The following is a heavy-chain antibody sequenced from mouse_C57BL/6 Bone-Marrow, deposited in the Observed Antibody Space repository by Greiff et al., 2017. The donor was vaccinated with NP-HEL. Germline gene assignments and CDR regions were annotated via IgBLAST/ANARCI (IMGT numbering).Heavy chain of an antibody. CDR2: INPGSGGT. CDR1: GYAFTNYL. J-gene: IGHJ3*01. Sequence: VQLQQSGAELVRPGTSVKVSCKASGYAFTNYLIEWVKQRPGQGLEWIGVINPGSGGTNYNEKFKGKATLTADKSSSTAYMQLSSLTSEDSAVYFCARWDYYYGSSFAYGGRGKVVTVSA. D-gene: IGHD1-1*01. CDR3: ARWDYYYGSSFAY. V-gene: IGHV1-54*01.